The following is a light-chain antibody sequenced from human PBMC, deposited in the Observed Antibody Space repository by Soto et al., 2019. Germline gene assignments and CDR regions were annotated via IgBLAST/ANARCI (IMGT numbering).Light chain of an antibody. J-gene: IGLJ2*01. V-gene: IGLV2-14*01. CDR1: NHDVGAHNL. CDR2: EVS. Sequence: QSALTQPASVSGSPGQSITISCTGTNHDVGAHNLVSWYQHHPGKAPRLIISEVSNRPSGVSNRFSASKSGNTASLTISGLQAEDEADYYCSSYTMSTTIIFGGGTKLTVL. CDR3: SSYTMSTTII.